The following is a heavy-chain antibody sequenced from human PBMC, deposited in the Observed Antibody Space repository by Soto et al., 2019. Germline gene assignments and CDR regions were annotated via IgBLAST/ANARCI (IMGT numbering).Heavy chain of an antibody. CDR2: ISYDGSNK. V-gene: IGHV3-30*18. D-gene: IGHD2-21*02. Sequence: QVQLVESGGGVVQPGRSLRLSCAASGFTFSSYAMHWVRQAPGKGLEWVAVISYDGSNKYYADSVKGRFTISRDNSKNTLYLQMNSLRAEDTAVYYCAKAEVTVVTPYYFDYWGQGTLVTVSS. CDR1: GFTFSSYA. CDR3: AKAEVTVVTPYYFDY. J-gene: IGHJ4*02.